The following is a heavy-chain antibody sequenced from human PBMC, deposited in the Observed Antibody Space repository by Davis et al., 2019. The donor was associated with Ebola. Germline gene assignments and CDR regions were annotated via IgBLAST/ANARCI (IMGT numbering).Heavy chain of an antibody. J-gene: IGHJ6*02. CDR1: GFTFSSYA. CDR3: ARVVAARAYGMDV. D-gene: IGHD6-6*01. CDR2: ISGSGGST. V-gene: IGHV3-23*01. Sequence: GESLKISCAASGFTFSSYAMSWVRQAPGKGLEWVSAISGSGGSTYYADSVKGRFTISRDNAKNSLYLQMNSLRAEDTAVYYCARVVAARAYGMDVWGQGTTVTVSS.